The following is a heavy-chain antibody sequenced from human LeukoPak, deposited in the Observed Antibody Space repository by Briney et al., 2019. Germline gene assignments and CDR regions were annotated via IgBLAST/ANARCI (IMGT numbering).Heavy chain of an antibody. CDR3: AGDSVGSFDY. V-gene: IGHV4-59*01. Sequence: SETLSLTCTVSGGSISSYYWSWVRQPPGKGLEWIGYIYYSGSTNYNPSLKSQVTISVDTSKNQFSLKLSSVTAADTAVYYCAGDSVGSFDYWGQGSLVTVSS. CDR1: GGSISSYY. CDR2: IYYSGST. J-gene: IGHJ4*02. D-gene: IGHD1-26*01.